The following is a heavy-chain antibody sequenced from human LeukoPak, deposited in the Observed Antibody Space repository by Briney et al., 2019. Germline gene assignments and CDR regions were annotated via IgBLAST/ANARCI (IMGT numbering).Heavy chain of an antibody. D-gene: IGHD2-2*02. CDR2: IYYSGST. V-gene: IGHV4-39*01. J-gene: IGHJ6*03. Sequence: PSETPSLTCTVSGGSISSSSYYWGWIRQPPGKGLEWIGSIYYSGSTYYNPSLKSRVTISVDTSKNQFSLKLSSVTAADTAVYYCASLGVVPAAIGGNYYYYMDVWGKGTTVTVSS. CDR3: ASLGVVPAAIGGNYYYYMDV. CDR1: GGSISSSSYY.